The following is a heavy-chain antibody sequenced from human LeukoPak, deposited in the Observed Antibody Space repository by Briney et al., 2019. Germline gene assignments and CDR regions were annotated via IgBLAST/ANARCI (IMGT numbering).Heavy chain of an antibody. CDR3: ARVLSGSWDWFDP. J-gene: IGHJ5*02. CDR1: GFTFSSYA. D-gene: IGHD3-22*01. V-gene: IGHV3-30*02. Sequence: GGSLRLSCAASGFTFSSYAMHWVRQAPGKGLEWVAFIRYDGSNKYYADSVKGRFTISRDNSKDTLYLQMNSLRAEDTAVYYCARVLSGSWDWFDPWGQGTLVTVSS. CDR2: IRYDGSNK.